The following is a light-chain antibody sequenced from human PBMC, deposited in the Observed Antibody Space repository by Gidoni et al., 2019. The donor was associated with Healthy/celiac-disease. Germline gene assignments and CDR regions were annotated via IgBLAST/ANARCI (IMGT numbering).Light chain of an antibody. CDR2: AAS. J-gene: IGKJ2*01. CDR3: QQSYSTLMYT. CDR1: QSISSY. V-gene: IGKV1-39*01. Sequence: DIQMTQSPSSLSASVGDRVTITCRASQSISSYLNWYQQKPGKAPKLLIYAASSLQSGVPSRFSGSGSGTDFTLTISSLQPEDFPTYYCQQSYSTLMYTFXQXTKLEIK.